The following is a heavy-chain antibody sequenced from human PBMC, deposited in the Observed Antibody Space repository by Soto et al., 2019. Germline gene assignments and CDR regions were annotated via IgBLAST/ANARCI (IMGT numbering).Heavy chain of an antibody. CDR2: ISAYNGNT. D-gene: IGHD6-19*01. CDR1: GYTFTSYG. V-gene: IGHV1-18*01. Sequence: QVQLVESGAEVKKPGASVKVSCKASGYTFTSYGISWVRQAPGQGLEWMGWISAYNGNTNYAQKLKGRVTMTADTATSTAYMELRSLRSDDTAVYYYARGRSSGWPDDYWGQGTLFTASS. J-gene: IGHJ4*02. CDR3: ARGRSSGWPDDY.